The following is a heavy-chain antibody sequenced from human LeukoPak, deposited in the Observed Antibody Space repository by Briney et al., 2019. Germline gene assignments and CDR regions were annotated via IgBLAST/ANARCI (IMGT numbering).Heavy chain of an antibody. CDR2: IKQDGSEK. CDR3: ASQLWSKSFNY. V-gene: IGHV3-7*01. CDR1: GLTFSSYW. D-gene: IGHD5-18*01. Sequence: PGGSLRLSCAASGLTFSSYWMSWVRQAPGKGLEWVANIKQDGSEKYYVDSVKGRFTISRDNAKNSLYLQMNSLRAEDTAVYYCASQLWSKSFNYWGQGTLVTVSS. J-gene: IGHJ4*02.